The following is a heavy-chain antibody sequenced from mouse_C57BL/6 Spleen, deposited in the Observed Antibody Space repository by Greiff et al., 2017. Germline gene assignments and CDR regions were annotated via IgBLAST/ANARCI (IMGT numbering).Heavy chain of an antibody. D-gene: IGHD1-1*01. V-gene: IGHV1-64*01. Sequence: QVQLQQPGAELVKPGASVKLSCKASGYTFPSYWMHWVKQRPGQGLEWIGMIHPNSGSTNYNEKFKSKATLTVDKSSSTAYMQLSSLTSEDSAFYYCARHYYGSSYGYWYFDVWGTGTTVTVSS. CDR3: ARHYYGSSYGYWYFDV. CDR1: GYTFPSYW. CDR2: IHPNSGST. J-gene: IGHJ1*03.